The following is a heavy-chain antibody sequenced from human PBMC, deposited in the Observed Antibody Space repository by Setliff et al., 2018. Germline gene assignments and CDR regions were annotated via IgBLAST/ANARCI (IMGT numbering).Heavy chain of an antibody. CDR3: ARNWVTAQHYYYGMDV. CDR2: IWNDGSSK. V-gene: IGHV3-33*01. J-gene: IGHJ6*02. CDR1: GFTFSNYG. Sequence: VGSLRLSCVASGFTFSNYGMHWVRQAPGKGLEWVALIWNDGSSKFYGDSVKGRFTISRDNSKNTLYLQMDSLRAEDTAVYYCARNWVTAQHYYYGMDVWGQGTTVTVSS. D-gene: IGHD2-21*02.